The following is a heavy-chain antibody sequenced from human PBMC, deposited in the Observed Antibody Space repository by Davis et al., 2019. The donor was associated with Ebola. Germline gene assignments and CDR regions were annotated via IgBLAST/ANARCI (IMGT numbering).Heavy chain of an antibody. CDR1: GFTFSNYA. Sequence: ESLKISCAASGFTFSNYAMSWIRQPPGKGLEWIGYIYYSGSTNYNPSLKSRVTISVDTSKNQFSLKLSSVTAADTAVYYCARHGVDAAMPFDYWGQGALVTVPS. V-gene: IGHV4-59*08. CDR3: ARHGVDAAMPFDY. D-gene: IGHD5-18*01. J-gene: IGHJ4*02. CDR2: IYYSGST.